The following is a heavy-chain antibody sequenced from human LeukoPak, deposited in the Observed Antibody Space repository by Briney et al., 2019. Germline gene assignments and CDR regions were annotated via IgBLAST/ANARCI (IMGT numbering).Heavy chain of an antibody. CDR2: ISGSGGSI. J-gene: IGHJ4*02. D-gene: IGHD3-22*01. Sequence: GGSLRLSCAASGFTFSNYAMNWVRQAPGKGLEWVSSISGSGGSIYYADSVKGRFTISRDNAKNTLYLQMNSLRAEDTAIYYCARAMMVVANLWGVFDYWGQGALVTVSS. V-gene: IGHV3-23*01. CDR1: GFTFSNYA. CDR3: ARAMMVVANLWGVFDY.